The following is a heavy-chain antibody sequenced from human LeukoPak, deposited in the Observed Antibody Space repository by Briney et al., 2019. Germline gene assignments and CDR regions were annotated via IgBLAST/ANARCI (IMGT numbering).Heavy chain of an antibody. J-gene: IGHJ4*02. V-gene: IGHV3-23*01. Sequence: GGSLRLSCAASGFTFSNYGMSWVRQAPGKGLEWVSAISGSGGSTYYADSVKGRFTISRDNSKNTLYLQMNSLRAEDTAVYYCAKATHSSGCYDYWGQGTLVTVSS. CDR3: AKATHSSGCYDY. CDR1: GFTFSNYG. CDR2: ISGSGGST. D-gene: IGHD6-19*01.